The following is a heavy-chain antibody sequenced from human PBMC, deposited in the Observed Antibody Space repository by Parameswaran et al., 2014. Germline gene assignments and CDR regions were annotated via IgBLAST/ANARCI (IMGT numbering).Heavy chain of an antibody. J-gene: IGHJ4*02. V-gene: IGHV3-30*18. CDR1: GFTSVTMA. D-gene: IGHD3-22*01. CDR2: ISYDGSSK. Sequence: GGSLRLSCAASGFTSVTMACTGSARLQARGLEWVAVISYDGSSKYYTDSVKGRFTISRDNSKNTLYLQMNSLRSEDTAVYYCAKAQGGLTYYSDTSGPPFDYWGQGTLVTVSS. CDR3: AKAQGGLTYYSDTSGPPFDY.